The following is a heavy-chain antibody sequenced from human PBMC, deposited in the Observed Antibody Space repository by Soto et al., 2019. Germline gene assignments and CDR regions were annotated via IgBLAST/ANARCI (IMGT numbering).Heavy chain of an antibody. CDR2: IVVGSGNT. J-gene: IGHJ4*02. Sequence: VASVKVSCKASGFTFTSSAVQWVRQARGQRLEWIGWIVVGSGNTNYAQKFQERVTITRDMSTSTAYMELSSLRSEDTAVYYCAAVGTYYYDSSGYSGDYWGQGTLVTVSS. D-gene: IGHD3-22*01. CDR1: GFTFTSSA. CDR3: AAVGTYYYDSSGYSGDY. V-gene: IGHV1-58*01.